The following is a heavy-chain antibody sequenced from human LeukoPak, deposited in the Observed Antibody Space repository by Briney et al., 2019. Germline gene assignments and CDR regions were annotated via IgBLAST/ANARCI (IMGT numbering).Heavy chain of an antibody. CDR1: GGTFSSYA. CDR3: ARGLRYSSGWYDLGY. CDR2: MNPNSGNT. J-gene: IGHJ4*02. D-gene: IGHD6-19*01. V-gene: IGHV1-8*02. Sequence: ASVKVSCKASGGTFSSYAINWVRQATGQGLEWMGWMNPNSGNTGYAQKFQGRVTMTRNTSISTAYMELSSLRSEDTAVYYCARGLRYSSGWYDLGYWGQGTLVTVSS.